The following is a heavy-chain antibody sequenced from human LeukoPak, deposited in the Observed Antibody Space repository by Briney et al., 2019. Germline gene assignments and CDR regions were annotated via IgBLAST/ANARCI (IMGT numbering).Heavy chain of an antibody. CDR3: ARLQAYDFWSGYIDPNYGMDV. J-gene: IGHJ6*02. V-gene: IGHV1-69*04. D-gene: IGHD3-3*01. Sequence: GASVKVSCKASGGTFSSYAISWVRQAPGQGLEWIGRIIPILGIANYAQKFQGRVTITADKSTSTAYMELSSLRSEDTAVYYCARLQAYDFWSGYIDPNYGMDVWGQGTTVTVSS. CDR2: IIPILGIA. CDR1: GGTFSSYA.